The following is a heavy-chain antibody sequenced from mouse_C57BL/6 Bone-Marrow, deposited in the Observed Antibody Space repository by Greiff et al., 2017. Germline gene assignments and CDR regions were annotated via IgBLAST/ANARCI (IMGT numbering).Heavy chain of an antibody. CDR3: ARCLLPDY. J-gene: IGHJ2*01. V-gene: IGHV1-19*01. D-gene: IGHD1-1*01. CDR1: GYTFTDYY. Sequence: VQLKESGPVLVKPGASVKMSCKASGYTFTDYYMNWVKQSHGKSLEWIGVINPYNGGTSYNQKFKGKATLTVDKSSSTAYMELHSLTSEDSAVYYCARCLLPDYWGQGTTLTVSS. CDR2: INPYNGGT.